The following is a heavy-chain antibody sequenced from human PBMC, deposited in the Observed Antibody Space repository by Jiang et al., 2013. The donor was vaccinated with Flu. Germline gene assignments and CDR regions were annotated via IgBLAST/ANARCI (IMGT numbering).Heavy chain of an antibody. V-gene: IGHV1-2*02. J-gene: IGHJ6*02. D-gene: IGHD1-26*01. Sequence: VQLVESGAEVKKPGASLKVSCKASGYTFTANYLHWVRQAPGQGLEWMGWINPNRGGLNYAQKFQGRVTLTRDTSISTAYMELVSLTPDDSAVYYCVRDRLSSGPALWEGADYGMDVWGQGTTVTVS. CDR2: INPNRGGL. CDR1: GYTFTANY. CDR3: VRDRLSSGPALWEGADYGMDV.